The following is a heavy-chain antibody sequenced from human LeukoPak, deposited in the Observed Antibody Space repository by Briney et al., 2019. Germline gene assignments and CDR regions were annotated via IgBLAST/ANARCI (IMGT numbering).Heavy chain of an antibody. CDR2: ITAGSSYI. CDR1: GFDFTSYV. CDR3: ARVGVSATNTPAFDY. V-gene: IGHV3-21*01. Sequence: GGSLRLSCEVSGFDFTSYVMTWVRQAPGKGLEWVSSITAGSSYIDYTPSVEGRFTISRDNSKTSLFLHMNSLRAEDTALYYCARVGVSATNTPAFDYWGQGTLVTVSS. D-gene: IGHD2-15*01. J-gene: IGHJ4*02.